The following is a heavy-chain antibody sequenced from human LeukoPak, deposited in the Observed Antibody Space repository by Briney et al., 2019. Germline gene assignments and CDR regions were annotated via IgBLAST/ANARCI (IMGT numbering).Heavy chain of an antibody. CDR2: INHSGST. CDR3: ARVYKWGYQLLYYFDY. V-gene: IGHV4-34*01. D-gene: IGHD2-2*01. CDR1: GGSFSGYY. Sequence: SETLSLTCAVYGGSFSGYYWSWIRQPPGKGLEWIGEINHSGSTNYNSSLKSRVTISVDTSKNQFSLKLSSVTAADTAVYYCARVYKWGYQLLYYFDYWGQGTLVTVST. J-gene: IGHJ4*02.